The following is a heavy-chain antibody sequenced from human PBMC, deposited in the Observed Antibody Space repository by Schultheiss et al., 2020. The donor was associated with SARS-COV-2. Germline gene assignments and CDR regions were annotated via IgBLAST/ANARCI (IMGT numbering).Heavy chain of an antibody. CDR1: GGSISSGVYY. V-gene: IGHV4-31*03. CDR2: IYYSGST. J-gene: IGHJ4*02. D-gene: IGHD3-3*01. CDR3: VRGLSDFWSGYHHFDY. Sequence: SETLSLTCTVSGGSISSGVYYWSWIRQHPGKGLEWIGYIYYSGSTYYNPSLKSRVTISVDTSKNQFSLKLSSVTAADTAVYYCVRGLSDFWSGYHHFDYWGQGTLVTVSS.